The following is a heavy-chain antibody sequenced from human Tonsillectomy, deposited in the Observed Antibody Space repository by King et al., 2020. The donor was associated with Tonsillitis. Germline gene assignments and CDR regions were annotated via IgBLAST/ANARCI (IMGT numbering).Heavy chain of an antibody. CDR3: ARDRTYYDFWSGHPTYGMDV. D-gene: IGHD3-3*01. V-gene: IGHV3-53*01. CDR2: IYSGGST. Sequence: VQLVESGGGLIQPGGSLRLSCAASGFTVSSNYMSWVRQAPGKGLEWVSVIYSGGSTYYADSVKGRLTLSRDNSKNTLYLQMNSLRAEDTAVYYCARDRTYYDFWSGHPTYGMDVWGQGTTVTVSS. J-gene: IGHJ6*02. CDR1: GFTVSSNY.